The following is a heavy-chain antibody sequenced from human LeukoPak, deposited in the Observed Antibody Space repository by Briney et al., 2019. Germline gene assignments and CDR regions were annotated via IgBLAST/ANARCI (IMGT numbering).Heavy chain of an antibody. V-gene: IGHV3-21*01. J-gene: IGHJ4*02. CDR1: GFTFSSYS. D-gene: IGHD5-18*01. CDR2: ISSSSSYI. CDR3: AICNVDTAGVDY. Sequence: GGSLRLSCAASGFTFSSYSMNWVRQAPGKGLEWVSSISSSSSYIYYADSVKGRFTISRDNAENSLYLQMNSLRAEDTAVYYCAICNVDTAGVDYWGQGTLVTVSS.